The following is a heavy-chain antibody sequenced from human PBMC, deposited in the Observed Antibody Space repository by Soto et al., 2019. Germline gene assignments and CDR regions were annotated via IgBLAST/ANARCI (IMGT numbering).Heavy chain of an antibody. CDR2: ISYDGSNK. J-gene: IGHJ6*02. D-gene: IGHD6-19*01. V-gene: IGHV3-30*18. CDR3: AKDRIAVAGLYYYYGMDV. Sequence: QVQLVESGGGVVQPGRSLRLSCAASGFTFSSYGMHWVRQAPGKGLEWVAVISYDGSNKYYADSVKGRFTISRDNSKNTLYLQMNSLRAEDTAVYYCAKDRIAVAGLYYYYGMDVWGQGTTVTVSS. CDR1: GFTFSSYG.